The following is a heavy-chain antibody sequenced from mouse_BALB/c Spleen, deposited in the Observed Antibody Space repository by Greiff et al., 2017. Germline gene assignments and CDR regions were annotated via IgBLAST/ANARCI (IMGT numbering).Heavy chain of an antibody. J-gene: IGHJ4*01. D-gene: IGHD1-1*01. V-gene: IGHV7-1*02. CDR1: GFTFSDFY. CDR3: ARDDYLYAMDY. CDR2: SRNKANDYTT. Sequence: EVKVVESGGGLVQPGGSLRLSCATSGFTFSDFYMEWVRQPPGKRLEWIAASRNKANDYTTEYSASVKGRFIVSRDTSQSILYLQMNALRAEDTAIYYCARDDYLYAMDYWGQGTSVTVSS.